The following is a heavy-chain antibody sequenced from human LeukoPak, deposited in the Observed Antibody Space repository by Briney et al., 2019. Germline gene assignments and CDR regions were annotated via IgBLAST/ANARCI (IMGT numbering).Heavy chain of an antibody. CDR2: TSGSGAST. D-gene: IGHD1-26*01. Sequence: GGSLRLSCAASGITFSAYAMNWVRQAPGKGPEWVSATSGSGASTYYADSVKGRFTISRDNSKNTLYLQMNSLRAEDTAVYYCAKGDSGSYAVDYWGQGTLVTVSS. V-gene: IGHV3-23*01. CDR3: AKGDSGSYAVDY. CDR1: GITFSAYA. J-gene: IGHJ4*02.